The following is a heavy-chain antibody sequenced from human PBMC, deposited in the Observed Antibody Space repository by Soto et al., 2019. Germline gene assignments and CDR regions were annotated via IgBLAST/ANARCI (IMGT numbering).Heavy chain of an antibody. CDR1: GFTFSSYA. V-gene: IGHV3-23*01. D-gene: IGHD4-17*01. Sequence: GGSLRLSCAASGFTFSSYAMSWVRQAPGKGLEWVSAISGSGGSTYYADPVKGRFTISRDNSKNTLYLQMNSLRAEDTAVYYCAKVRAVTKLFYYYGMDVWGQGTTVTVSS. CDR2: ISGSGGST. J-gene: IGHJ6*02. CDR3: AKVRAVTKLFYYYGMDV.